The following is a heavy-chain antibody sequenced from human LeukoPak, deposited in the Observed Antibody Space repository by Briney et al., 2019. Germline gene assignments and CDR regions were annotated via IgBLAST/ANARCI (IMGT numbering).Heavy chain of an antibody. D-gene: IGHD3-22*01. V-gene: IGHV3-23*01. CDR2: ISANGGGT. CDR1: GITLSNYG. J-gene: IGHJ4*02. Sequence: GGSLRLSCAGSGITLSNYGMSWVRQAPGKGLEWVSSISANGGGTYYADSVKGRFTVSRDNSQNTLYLQMNSLRAEDTAVYYCAKATKSIVVDNYFDYWGQGALVTVSS. CDR3: AKATKSIVVDNYFDY.